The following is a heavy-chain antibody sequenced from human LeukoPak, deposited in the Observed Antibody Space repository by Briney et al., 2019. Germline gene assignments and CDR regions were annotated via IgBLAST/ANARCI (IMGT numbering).Heavy chain of an antibody. Sequence: SETLSLTCTVSGGSISSSSYYWGWIRQPPGKGLEWSGSVYYSGSTYYNPSLKSRVTISVDTSKNQFSLKLSSVTAADTAVYYCARLVRIGYSYGLNWFDPWGQGTLVTVSS. CDR1: GGSISSSSYY. CDR3: ARLVRIGYSYGLNWFDP. V-gene: IGHV4-39*01. J-gene: IGHJ5*02. D-gene: IGHD5-18*01. CDR2: VYYSGST.